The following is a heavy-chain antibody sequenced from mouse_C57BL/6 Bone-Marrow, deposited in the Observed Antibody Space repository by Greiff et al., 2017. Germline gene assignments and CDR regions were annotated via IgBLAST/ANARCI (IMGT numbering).Heavy chain of an antibody. Sequence: QVQLQQPGAELVKPGASVKLSCKASGYTFTSYWMHWVKQRPGRGLEWIGRIDPNSGGTKYNEKFKSKATLTVDKPSSTAYMPLSSLTSEDSAVYYCAPVITPYWYFDVWGTGTTVTVAS. J-gene: IGHJ1*03. CDR3: APVITPYWYFDV. D-gene: IGHD1-1*01. CDR2: IDPNSGGT. V-gene: IGHV1-72*01. CDR1: GYTFTSYW.